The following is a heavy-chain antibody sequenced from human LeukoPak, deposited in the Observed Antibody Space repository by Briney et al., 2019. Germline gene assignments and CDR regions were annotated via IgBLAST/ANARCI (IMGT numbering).Heavy chain of an antibody. D-gene: IGHD3-16*01. Sequence: GESLKISCKGSGYSFTSYWIGWVRQVPGKGLEWMGVIYPGDSDIRYSPSFQGHVIISADKSISTAYLQWSSLKASDTAMYYCARHLGGEFYYMDVWGKGTTVTVSS. J-gene: IGHJ6*03. CDR2: IYPGDSDI. CDR3: ARHLGGEFYYMDV. V-gene: IGHV5-51*01. CDR1: GYSFTSYW.